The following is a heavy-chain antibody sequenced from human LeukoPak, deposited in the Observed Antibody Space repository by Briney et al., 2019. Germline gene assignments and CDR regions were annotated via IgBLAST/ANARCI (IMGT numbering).Heavy chain of an antibody. Sequence: GGSLRLSCAASGFTFSSYAMSWVRQAPGKGLEWVSAISGSGGSTYYADSVKGRFTISRDNAKNSLYLQMNSLRAEDTAVYYCARDLHWNNAFDIWGQGTMVTVSS. CDR3: ARDLHWNNAFDI. CDR2: ISGSGGST. D-gene: IGHD1/OR15-1a*01. V-gene: IGHV3-23*01. CDR1: GFTFSSYA. J-gene: IGHJ3*02.